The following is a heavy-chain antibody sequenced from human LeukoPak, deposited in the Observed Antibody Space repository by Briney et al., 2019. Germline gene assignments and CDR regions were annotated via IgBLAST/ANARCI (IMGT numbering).Heavy chain of an antibody. D-gene: IGHD5-24*01. V-gene: IGHV4-59*01. Sequence: SETLSLTCTVSGGSISTYYWSWIRQPPGKGLEWIGYIYNSGSTNYNPSLQSRVTISVDTSKNQFSLKLTSVTAADTAVYYCARGGWLRRAFFQDWGQGTLVTVSS. J-gene: IGHJ1*01. CDR3: ARGGWLRRAFFQD. CDR2: IYNSGST. CDR1: GGSISTYY.